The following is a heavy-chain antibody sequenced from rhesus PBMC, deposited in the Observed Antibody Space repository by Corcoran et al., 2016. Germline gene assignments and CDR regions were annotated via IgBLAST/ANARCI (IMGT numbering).Heavy chain of an antibody. D-gene: IGHD1-44*01. CDR2: IYGSTGST. CDR3: AQWDRGSALH. J-gene: IGHJ4*01. Sequence: QVQLQESGPGLVKPSETLSLTCAVSGYSISGNSWAWIRQPPGKGLEWIGYIYGSTGSTNCNPSLKSRVSISTDTSKNQFSLKLNSVTAADTAVYFCAQWDRGSALHWGQGVLGTVSS. V-gene: IGHV4-147*01. CDR1: GYSISGNS.